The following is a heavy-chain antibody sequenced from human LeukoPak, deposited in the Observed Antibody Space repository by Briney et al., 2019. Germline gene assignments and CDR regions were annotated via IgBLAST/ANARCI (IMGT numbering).Heavy chain of an antibody. CDR1: GVSISSSNSY. CDR2: IYYSGNT. V-gene: IGHV4-39*01. Sequence: SETLSLTCTVSGVSISSSNSYWGWLRQPPGRGLEWVGSIYYSGNTYYNASLKSQVSISIDTSKNQFSLRLTSVTAADTAVYYCARQTGSGLFILPGGQGTLVTVSS. CDR3: ARQTGSGLFILP. J-gene: IGHJ4*02. D-gene: IGHD3/OR15-3a*01.